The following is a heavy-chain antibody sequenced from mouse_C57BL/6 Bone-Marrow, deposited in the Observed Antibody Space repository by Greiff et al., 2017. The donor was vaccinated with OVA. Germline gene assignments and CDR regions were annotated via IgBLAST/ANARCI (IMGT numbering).Heavy chain of an antibody. D-gene: IGHD2-1*01. J-gene: IGHJ2*01. CDR1: GYSFTSYY. CDR3: ARGGNGFDY. Sequence: VKLVESGPELVKPGASVKISCKASGYSFTSYYIHWVKQRPGQGLEWIGWIYPGSGNTKYNEKFKGKATLTADTSSSTAYMQLSSLTSEDSAVYYCARGGNGFDYWGQGTTLTVSS. CDR2: IYPGSGNT. V-gene: IGHV1-66*01.